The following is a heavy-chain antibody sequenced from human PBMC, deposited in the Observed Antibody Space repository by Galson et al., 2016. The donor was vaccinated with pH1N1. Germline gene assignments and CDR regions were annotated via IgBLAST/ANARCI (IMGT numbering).Heavy chain of an antibody. Sequence: SLRLSCAASGFSFDTYAMHWVRQAPGKGLEWVAFISYNGHDQSYADSLKGRFIISRDNSKNTVYLQLNSLRNEDTAVFYCAREAWSYADTYYNGMDVWGQGILVTVSS. CDR3: AREAWSYADTYYNGMDV. CDR1: GFSFDTYA. V-gene: IGHV3-30*03. D-gene: IGHD3-16*01. J-gene: IGHJ6*02. CDR2: ISYNGHDQ.